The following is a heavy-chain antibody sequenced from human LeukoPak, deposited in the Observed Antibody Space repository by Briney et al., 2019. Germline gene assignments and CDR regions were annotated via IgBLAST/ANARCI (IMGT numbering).Heavy chain of an antibody. J-gene: IGHJ4*02. Sequence: KAGGSLRLSCAASGFTFSDYYMSWIRQAPGKGLEWVSYISSSGSTIYYADSVKGRFTISRDNSKNSLYLQMNSLRTEDTALYYCAKGLRDYSNIWSYYFHYWGQGTLVTVSS. CDR2: ISSSGSTI. CDR1: GFTFSDYY. V-gene: IGHV3-11*01. D-gene: IGHD6-13*01. CDR3: AKGLRDYSNIWSYYFHY.